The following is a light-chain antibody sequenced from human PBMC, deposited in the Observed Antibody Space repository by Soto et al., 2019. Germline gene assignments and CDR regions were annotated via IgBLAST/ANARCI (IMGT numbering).Light chain of an antibody. CDR2: DVT. CDR1: SSDVGGYNY. CDR3: CSYAGTNSYV. J-gene: IGLJ1*01. V-gene: IGLV2-11*01. Sequence: LTQPRSVSGSPGQSVTISCTGTSSDVGGYNYVSWYQQHPDKAPKLMIYDVTKRPSGVPHRFSGSKSDNTASLTISGLQAEDEADYYCCSYAGTNSYVFGTGTKVTVL.